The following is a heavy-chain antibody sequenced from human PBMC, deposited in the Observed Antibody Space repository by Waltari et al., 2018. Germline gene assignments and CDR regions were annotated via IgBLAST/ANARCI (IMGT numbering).Heavy chain of an antibody. Sequence: VQLVQSGAEVKKPGASVKVSCKASGYTFTSNDINWVRQATGQGPERMGWMNPNNGNTGYAQKCQGRVTLTRDTSKSTAYMELSSLRSEDTAVYYCARTICSSTDCDGFDYWGQGTLVTVSS. CDR3: ARTICSSTDCDGFDY. D-gene: IGHD2-2*01. CDR1: GYTFTSND. J-gene: IGHJ4*02. V-gene: IGHV1-8*01. CDR2: MNPNNGNT.